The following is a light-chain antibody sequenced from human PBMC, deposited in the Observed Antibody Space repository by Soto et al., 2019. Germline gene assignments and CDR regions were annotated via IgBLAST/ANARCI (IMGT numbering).Light chain of an antibody. V-gene: IGKV1-6*01. CDR3: VQDYGSPRT. CDR1: QVIRND. J-gene: IGKJ2*01. Sequence: AIQMTQSPSSLSASVGDRVTITCRASQVIRNDLGWYQQKPGKAPKLLIYAASTLHSGVPSRFSGSGSATDFTLTISTLHPDDFATYYCVQDYGSPRTFGQGTKVE. CDR2: AAS.